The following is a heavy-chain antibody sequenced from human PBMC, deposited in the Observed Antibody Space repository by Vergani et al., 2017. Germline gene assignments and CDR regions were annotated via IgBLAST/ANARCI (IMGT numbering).Heavy chain of an antibody. V-gene: IGHV4-61*02. CDR1: GASVSRGTYY. Sequence: QVQLQESGPGLLKPSQTLSLTCTVSGASVSRGTYYWTWIRQPAGKKLEWIVRMYTSGHTIYNPSLESRVTMSVDTSKNQFSLQLSSVTAADTAVYYCGHIPPFNWNYGWVDFWGQGILVTVSS. CDR3: GHIPPFNWNYGWVDF. J-gene: IGHJ5*01. D-gene: IGHD1-7*01. CDR2: MYTSGHT.